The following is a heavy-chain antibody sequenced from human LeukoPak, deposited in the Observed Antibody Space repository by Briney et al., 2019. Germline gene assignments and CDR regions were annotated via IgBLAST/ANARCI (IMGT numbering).Heavy chain of an antibody. CDR3: ARRAGAYSHPYDY. J-gene: IGHJ4*02. CDR1: GFTFSNAW. D-gene: IGHD4/OR15-4a*01. V-gene: IGHV3-53*01. Sequence: GGSLRLSCAASGFTFSNAWMSWVRQAPGKVLEWVSFIYSDNTHYSDSVKGRFTISGDNSKNTLYLQMNSLRAEDTAVYYCARRAGAYSHPYDYWGQGTLVTVSS. CDR2: IYSDNT.